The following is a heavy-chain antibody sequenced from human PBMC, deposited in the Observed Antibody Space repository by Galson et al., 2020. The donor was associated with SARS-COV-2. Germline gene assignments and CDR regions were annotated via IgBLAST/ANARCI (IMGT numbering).Heavy chain of an antibody. Sequence: GESLKISCAASGFTFSSYAMHWVRQAPGKGLEWVAVISYDGCNKYYADSVKGRFTISRDNSKNTLYLQMNSLRAEDTAVYYCASVMGGGYYYYGMDVWGQGTTVTVSS. CDR1: GFTFSSYA. CDR3: ASVMGGGYYYYGMDV. D-gene: IGHD3-16*01. V-gene: IGHV3-30-3*01. J-gene: IGHJ6*02. CDR2: ISYDGCNK.